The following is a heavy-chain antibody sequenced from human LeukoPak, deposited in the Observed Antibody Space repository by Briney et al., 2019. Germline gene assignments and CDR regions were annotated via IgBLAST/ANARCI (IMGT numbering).Heavy chain of an antibody. CDR1: GFSFSTYG. D-gene: IGHD4-17*01. CDR3: TKNSRPSGDYAGAFDY. CDR2: IRLDGSEK. J-gene: IGHJ4*02. V-gene: IGHV3-30*02. Sequence: PGGSLRLSCVASGFSFSTYGMHWVRQAPGKGLEWVAFIRLDGSEKRYGDSVRGRFPISRDNSKNALYLQMSSLRAEDTAVYYCTKNSRPSGDYAGAFDYWGQGTLVTVSS.